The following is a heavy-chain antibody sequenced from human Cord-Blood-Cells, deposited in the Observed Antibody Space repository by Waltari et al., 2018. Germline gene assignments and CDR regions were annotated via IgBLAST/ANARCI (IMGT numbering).Heavy chain of an antibody. V-gene: IGHV1-3*01. Sequence: QVQLVQSGAEVKKPGASVKVSCKASGYTFTSYAMPWVRQAPGQRLEWMGWINAGNGNTKYSQKFQGRVTITRDTSASTAYMELSSLRSEDTAVYYCARGGSVLTPIVVVIASGAFDIWGQGTMVTVSS. CDR1: GYTFTSYA. J-gene: IGHJ3*02. CDR3: ARGGSVLTPIVVVIASGAFDI. D-gene: IGHD2-21*01. CDR2: INAGNGNT.